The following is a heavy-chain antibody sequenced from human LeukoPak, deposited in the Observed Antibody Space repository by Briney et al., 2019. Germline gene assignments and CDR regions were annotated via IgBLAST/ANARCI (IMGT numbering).Heavy chain of an antibody. J-gene: IGHJ4*02. D-gene: IGHD4-17*01. CDR1: GFTFSSYG. CDR3: VRGPHYGAYTDYFDY. Sequence: GGSLRLSCAASGFTFSSYGMHWVRQAPGKGLEWVATIKQDGNENYYVDSVKGRFTISRDDAKNSLYLQMNSLRVEDTALYYCVRGPHYGAYTDYFDYWGRGTLVTVSS. CDR2: IKQDGNEN. V-gene: IGHV3-7*01.